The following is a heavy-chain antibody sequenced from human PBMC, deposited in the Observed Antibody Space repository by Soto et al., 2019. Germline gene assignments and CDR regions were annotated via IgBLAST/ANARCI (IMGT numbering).Heavy chain of an antibody. CDR2: ISDYNGNA. Sequence: QVQMVQSGVEVKKPGASVKVSCKTSGYNFKNYVISWVRQAPGRGLEWMGQISDYNGNADYAQKLQGRVSMTADTSTNTAYMELRSLRSDDTAVYYCARAPGSFYYFFDYWGQGTLATVSS. V-gene: IGHV1-18*01. D-gene: IGHD3-22*01. J-gene: IGHJ4*02. CDR1: GYNFKNYV. CDR3: ARAPGSFYYFFDY.